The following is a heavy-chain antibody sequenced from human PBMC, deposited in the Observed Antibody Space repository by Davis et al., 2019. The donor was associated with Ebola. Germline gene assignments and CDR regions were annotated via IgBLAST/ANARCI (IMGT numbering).Heavy chain of an antibody. Sequence: GESLKISCKGSGYSFTSYWIGWVRQMPGKGLEWMGIIYPGDSDTRYSPSFQGQVTISADKSISTAYLQWSSLKASDTAMYYCAIGYSYGSFFPTPFDYWGQGTLVTVSS. J-gene: IGHJ4*02. V-gene: IGHV5-51*01. D-gene: IGHD5-18*01. CDR3: AIGYSYGSFFPTPFDY. CDR1: GYSFTSYW. CDR2: IYPGDSDT.